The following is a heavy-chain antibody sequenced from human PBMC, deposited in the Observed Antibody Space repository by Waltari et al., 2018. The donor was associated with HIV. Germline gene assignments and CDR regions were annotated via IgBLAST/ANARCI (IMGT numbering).Heavy chain of an antibody. CDR3: ARALDYYESGSFPWWFFDL. V-gene: IGHV4-61*02. D-gene: IGHD3-10*01. CDR1: SGSITSGSYF. Sequence: QVLLQESGPGRVKPSQTLSLTCTVSSGSITSGSYFWPWIRQPAGKGLEWIGRVYTSGNTNYNPSLKNRVTISVDTSRNQFSLRLSSMAAADTAVYYCARALDYYESGSFPWWFFDLWGRGSLVTVSS. J-gene: IGHJ2*01. CDR2: VYTSGNT.